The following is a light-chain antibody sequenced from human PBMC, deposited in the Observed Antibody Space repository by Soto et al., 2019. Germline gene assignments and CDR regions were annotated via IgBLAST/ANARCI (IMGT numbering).Light chain of an antibody. CDR1: SGHSNYA. Sequence: QLVLTQSPSASASLGASVKLTCTLSSGHSNYAIAWHQQQSEKGPRYLMKLNSDGSPSKGDGTPDRFSGSSSGAERYLTISSLHSEDEADYYCQTWGSGIVVFGGGTKVTVL. CDR3: QTWGSGIVV. V-gene: IGLV4-69*01. J-gene: IGLJ2*01. CDR2: LNSDGSP.